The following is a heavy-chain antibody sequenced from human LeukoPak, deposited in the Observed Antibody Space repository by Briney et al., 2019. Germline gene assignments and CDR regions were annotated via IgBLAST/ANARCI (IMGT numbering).Heavy chain of an antibody. V-gene: IGHV4-61*02. CDR2: IYTSDNT. CDR3: ARERDYGGSRGLDY. D-gene: IGHD4-17*01. J-gene: IGHJ4*02. Sequence: SETLSLTCTVSGGSISRSDYYWSWIRQPAGKGLEWIGRIYTSDNTNSSPSLKSRVTMSVDTSKNQFSLKLSSVTAADTAVYYCARERDYGGSRGLDYWGQGTLVTVSS. CDR1: GGSISRSDYY.